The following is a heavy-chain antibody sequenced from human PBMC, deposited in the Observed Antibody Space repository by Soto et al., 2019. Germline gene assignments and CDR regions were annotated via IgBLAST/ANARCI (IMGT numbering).Heavy chain of an antibody. D-gene: IGHD3-3*01. J-gene: IGHJ4*02. V-gene: IGHV3-23*01. Sequence: GGSLRLSCAASAFTFSSYAMSWVRQAPGKGLEWVSAISGSGGSTYYADSVKGRFTSSRDNSKNTLYLQMNSLRAEYRAVYYCAKGGERFFVWLFGYWGQGTLVTVSS. CDR2: ISGSGGST. CDR1: AFTFSSYA. CDR3: AKGGERFFVWLFGY.